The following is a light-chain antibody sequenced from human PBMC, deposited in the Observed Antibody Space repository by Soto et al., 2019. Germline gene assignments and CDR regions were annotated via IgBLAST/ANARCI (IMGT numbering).Light chain of an antibody. CDR2: GAS. V-gene: IGKV3-15*01. Sequence: IGITLSPAALSVSQGERATLSCRASQTVNSNLAWYQQKPGQAPRLLIYGASTRATGIPARFSGSGSGTEFTLTIRSLQSEDFAVYYCQQYNNWPRTFGQGTKVDIK. CDR3: QQYNNWPRT. CDR1: QTVNSN. J-gene: IGKJ1*01.